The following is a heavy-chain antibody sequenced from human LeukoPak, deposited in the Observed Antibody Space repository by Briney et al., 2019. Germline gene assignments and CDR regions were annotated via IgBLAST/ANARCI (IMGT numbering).Heavy chain of an antibody. CDR2: ISGSSSTI. J-gene: IGHJ4*02. V-gene: IGHV3-48*01. D-gene: IGHD2-15*01. CDR1: GFTFSSYS. Sequence: GGSLRLSCAASGFTFSSYSMNWVRQAPGKGLEWVSYISGSSSTIYYADSVKGRFTISRDNAKNSLYLQMNSLRAEDTAVYYCARVRRYCSGGSCYVLDYWGQGTLVTVSS. CDR3: ARVRRYCSGGSCYVLDY.